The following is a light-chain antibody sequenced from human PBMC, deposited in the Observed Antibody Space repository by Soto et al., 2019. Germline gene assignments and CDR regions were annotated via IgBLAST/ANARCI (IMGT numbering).Light chain of an antibody. CDR2: GNT. CDR3: QSSDSSVFGVV. CDR1: SSNIGAGYH. V-gene: IGLV1-40*01. Sequence: QPVLTQPPSVSGAPGQRVTISCTGSSSNIGAGYHVHWYQQLPGTAPRLLIYGNTNRPSGVPDRFSGSKSATSASLAITGLQAEDEADYYCQSSDSSVFGVVFGGGTKLTVL. J-gene: IGLJ3*02.